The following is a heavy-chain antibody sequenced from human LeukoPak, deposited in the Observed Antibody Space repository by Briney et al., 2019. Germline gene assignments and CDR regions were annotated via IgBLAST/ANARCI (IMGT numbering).Heavy chain of an antibody. CDR3: AKVPYFDYGSGRPPFMDV. V-gene: IGHV3-23*01. CDR1: GFIFSNYA. D-gene: IGHD3-10*01. J-gene: IGHJ6*02. CDR2: LSNTGIDT. Sequence: GGSLRLSCAASGFIFSNYAMSWVRQAPGKGLEWVSTLSNTGIDTYYADSVKGRFTISRDNYENTLFLQMNYLRAEDTAIYYCAKVPYFDYGSGRPPFMDVWGQGTTVAVSS.